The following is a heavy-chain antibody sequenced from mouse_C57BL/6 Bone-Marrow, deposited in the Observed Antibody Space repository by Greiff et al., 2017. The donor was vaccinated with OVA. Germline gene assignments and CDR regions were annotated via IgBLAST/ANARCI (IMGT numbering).Heavy chain of an antibody. V-gene: IGHV5-6*01. Sequence: EVQVVESGGDLVKPGGSLKLSCAASGFTFSSYGMSWVRQTPDKRLEWVATISSGGSYTYYPDSVKGRFTISRDNTKNTLYLQMSSLKSEDTAMYYCARLITTVDYWGQGTTLTVSS. D-gene: IGHD1-1*01. CDR2: ISSGGSYT. J-gene: IGHJ2*01. CDR1: GFTFSSYG. CDR3: ARLITTVDY.